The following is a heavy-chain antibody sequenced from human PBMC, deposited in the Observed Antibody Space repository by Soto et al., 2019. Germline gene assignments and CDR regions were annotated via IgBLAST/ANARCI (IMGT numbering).Heavy chain of an antibody. Sequence: GGSLRLSCAASGFRFSDYSMNWVRQAPGRGLEWVSDMSSSSSTRHYADSVEGRFAISRDNSKNTLYLQMNSLGAEDTAVYYCAKRAEYCSGGSCYGVDYWGQGTLVTVSS. V-gene: IGHV3-48*01. CDR2: MSSSSSTR. CDR3: AKRAEYCSGGSCYGVDY. CDR1: GFRFSDYS. D-gene: IGHD2-15*01. J-gene: IGHJ4*02.